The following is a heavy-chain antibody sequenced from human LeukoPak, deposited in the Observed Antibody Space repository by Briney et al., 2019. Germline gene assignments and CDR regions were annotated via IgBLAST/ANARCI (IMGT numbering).Heavy chain of an antibody. CDR1: NGSFSGYF. CDR2: INHSGST. D-gene: IGHD6-19*01. V-gene: IGHV4-34*01. J-gene: IGHJ6*02. CDR3: ARAVADIYYYYYYGMDV. Sequence: SEALSLTCAVFNGSFSGYFWSWIRQPPGKGLEWIGEINHSGSTNYNPSLKSRVTISVDTSKNQFSLKLSSVTAADTAVYYCARAVADIYYYYYYGMDVWGQGTTVTVSS.